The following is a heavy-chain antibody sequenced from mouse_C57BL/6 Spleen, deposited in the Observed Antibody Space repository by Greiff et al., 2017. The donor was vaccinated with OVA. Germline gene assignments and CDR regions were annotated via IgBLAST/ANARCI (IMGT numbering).Heavy chain of an antibody. V-gene: IGHV5-9*01. J-gene: IGHJ2*01. D-gene: IGHD2-3*01. CDR3: ARHVGDGYFDY. CDR1: GFTFSSYT. Sequence: EVHLVESGGGLVKPGGSLKLSCAASGFTFSSYTMSWVRQTPEKRLAWVATISGGGGNTYYPDSVKGRFTISRDNAKNTLYLQMSSLRSEDTALYYCARHVGDGYFDYWGQGTTLTVSS. CDR2: ISGGGGNT.